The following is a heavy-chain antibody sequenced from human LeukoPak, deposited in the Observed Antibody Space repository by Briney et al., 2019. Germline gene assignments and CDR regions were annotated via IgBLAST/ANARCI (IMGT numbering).Heavy chain of an antibody. Sequence: SENLSLTCTVSGGSISSYYWSWIRQPPGKGLEWIGYINFSGTTKYNSSFKSRVTISVDKSKNQFSLKLSSVTAADTAVYHCARDSSIWYRGAFDYWGQGTLVTVSS. V-gene: IGHV4-59*12. CDR1: GGSISSYY. J-gene: IGHJ4*02. CDR2: INFSGTT. CDR3: ARDSSIWYRGAFDY. D-gene: IGHD6-13*01.